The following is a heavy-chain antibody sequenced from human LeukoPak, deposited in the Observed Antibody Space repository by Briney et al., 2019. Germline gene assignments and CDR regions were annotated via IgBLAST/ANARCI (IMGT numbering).Heavy chain of an antibody. V-gene: IGHV1-69*05. CDR2: IIPIFGTA. CDR3: ARTYYYDSSGYLCLFY. D-gene: IGHD3-22*01. CDR1: GGTFSSYA. J-gene: IGHJ4*02. Sequence: SVKVSCKASGGTFSSYAISWVRQAPGQGLEWMGGIIPIFGTANYAQKFQGRVTITTDESTSTAYMELSSLRSEDTAVYYCARTYYYDSSGYLCLFYWGQGTLVTVSS.